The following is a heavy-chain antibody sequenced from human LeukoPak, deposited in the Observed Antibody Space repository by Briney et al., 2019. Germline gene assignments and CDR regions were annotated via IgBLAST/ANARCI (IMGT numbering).Heavy chain of an antibody. CDR2: ISWDGGST. Sequence: GGSLRLSCAASGFTFDDYTMHWVRQAPGKGLEWVSLISWDGGSTYYADSVKGRFTISRDNSKNSLYLQMNSLRTEDTALYYCAKSLEMATIDGGSFDYWGRGTLVTVSS. D-gene: IGHD5-24*01. CDR3: AKSLEMATIDGGSFDY. V-gene: IGHV3-43*01. J-gene: IGHJ4*02. CDR1: GFTFDDYT.